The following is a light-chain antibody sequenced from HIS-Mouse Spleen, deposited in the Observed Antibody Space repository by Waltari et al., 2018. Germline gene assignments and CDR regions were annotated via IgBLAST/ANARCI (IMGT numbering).Light chain of an antibody. V-gene: IGLV2-11*01. CDR2: DVI. CDR1: SSDVGGFNY. CDR3: CSYAGSYTGV. J-gene: IGLJ1*01. Sequence: QSALTQPRSVSGSPGQSVTIPCTGTSSDVGGFNYVSWYQQRPGKAPKLMIYDVIKRPSGVPDRFSGSKSGNTASLTISGLQADDEADYYCCSYAGSYTGVFGTGTKVTVL.